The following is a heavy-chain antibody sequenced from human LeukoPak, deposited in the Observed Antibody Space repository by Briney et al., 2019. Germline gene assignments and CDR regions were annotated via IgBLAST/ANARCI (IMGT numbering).Heavy chain of an antibody. Sequence: PGGSLRLSCAASGFIFSSNWMSWVRQAPGKGLEWVANIKRDGSEKYYVDSVKGRFTISRDNAKNSLYLQMNSLRAEDTAVYYCAREVSSGWYYFDYWGQGTLVTVSS. D-gene: IGHD6-19*01. CDR3: AREVSSGWYYFDY. V-gene: IGHV3-7*01. J-gene: IGHJ4*02. CDR2: IKRDGSEK. CDR1: GFIFSSNW.